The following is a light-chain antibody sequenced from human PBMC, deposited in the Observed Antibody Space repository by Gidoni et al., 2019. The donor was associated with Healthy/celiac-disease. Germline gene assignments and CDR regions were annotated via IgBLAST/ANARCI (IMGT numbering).Light chain of an antibody. CDR3: RQSYSTPWT. J-gene: IGKJ1*01. Sequence: DIQMTQSPSSLSASVGDTVTITCRASQSINSYLNWYQQKPGKDPKLLIYATSRLKSGVPSRFSGSGSGTDFTLTISSLQPEDFATYYCRQSYSTPWTFGQGTKVEIK. CDR2: ATS. V-gene: IGKV1-39*01. CDR1: QSINSY.